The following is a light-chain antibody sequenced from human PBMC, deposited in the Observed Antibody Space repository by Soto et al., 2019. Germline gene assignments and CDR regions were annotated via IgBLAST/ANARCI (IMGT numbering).Light chain of an antibody. V-gene: IGKV1-17*01. CDR2: AAS. J-gene: IGKJ1*01. CDR3: LQHDTYPQT. Sequence: DIEMTQSPSSLSASVGDRVTITCRASQGISNFLGWYQQKPGKAPKRRIYAASSLESGLPSRFSGSVSGTEFTLTISSLQPEDFATYYCLQHDTYPQTFGQGTKVEVK. CDR1: QGISNF.